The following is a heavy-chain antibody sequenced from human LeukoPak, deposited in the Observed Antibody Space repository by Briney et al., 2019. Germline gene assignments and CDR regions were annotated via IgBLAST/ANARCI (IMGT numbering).Heavy chain of an antibody. CDR3: ASADKKRFGELLGYFQH. CDR1: GGSISSYY. CDR2: IYYSGST. Sequence: ASETLSLTCTVSGGSISSYYWSWIRQPPGKGLEWIWYIYYSGSTNYNPSLKSRVTISVDTSKNQFSLKLSSVTAADTAVYYCASADKKRFGELLGYFQHWGQGTLVTVSS. J-gene: IGHJ1*01. V-gene: IGHV4-59*08. D-gene: IGHD3-10*01.